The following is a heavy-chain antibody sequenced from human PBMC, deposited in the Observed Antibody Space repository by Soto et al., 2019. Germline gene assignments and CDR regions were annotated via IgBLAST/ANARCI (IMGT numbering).Heavy chain of an antibody. CDR1: GGSISSGGYS. J-gene: IGHJ5*02. CDR3: ARVVVTAPGNWFDP. D-gene: IGHD2-21*02. CDR2: IYHSGST. V-gene: IGHV4-30-2*01. Sequence: PSETLSLTCAASGGSISSGGYSWSWIRQPPGKGLEWIGYIYHSGSTYYNPSLKSRVTISVDRSKNQFSLKLSSVTAADTAVYYCARVVVTAPGNWFDPWGQGTMVTVS.